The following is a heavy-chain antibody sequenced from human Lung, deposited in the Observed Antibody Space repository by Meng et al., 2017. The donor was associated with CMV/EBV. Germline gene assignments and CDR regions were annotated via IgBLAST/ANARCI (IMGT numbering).Heavy chain of an antibody. CDR3: AREAAAALNWFDP. Sequence: EVQLVESGGGLVKAGGSLRLSCAASGFTFSSYSMNWVRQAPGKGLEWVSSISSSSSYIYYADSVKGRFTISRDNAKNSLYLQMNSLRAEDTAVYYCAREAAAALNWFDPWGQGTLVTVSS. CDR2: ISSSSSYI. CDR1: GFTFSSYS. D-gene: IGHD6-13*01. J-gene: IGHJ5*02. V-gene: IGHV3-21*01.